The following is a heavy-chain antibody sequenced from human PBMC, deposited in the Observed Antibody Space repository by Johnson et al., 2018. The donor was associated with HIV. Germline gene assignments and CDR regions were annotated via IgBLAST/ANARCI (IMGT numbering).Heavy chain of an antibody. J-gene: IGHJ3*02. V-gene: IGHV3-9*01. Sequence: VQLVESGGGLVKPGGSLRLSCAASGFTFDDYAMHWVRQAPGKGLEWVSGISWNSGSIGYADSVKGRFTISRDNAKNSLYLQMNRLRAEDTAVYYCARDPAHVFDIWGQGTMVTVSS. CDR2: ISWNSGSI. CDR1: GFTFDDYA. CDR3: ARDPAHVFDI.